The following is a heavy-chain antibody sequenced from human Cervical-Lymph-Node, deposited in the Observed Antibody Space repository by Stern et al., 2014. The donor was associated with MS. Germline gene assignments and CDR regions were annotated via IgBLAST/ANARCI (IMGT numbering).Heavy chain of an antibody. V-gene: IGHV5-51*01. Sequence: VQLVQSGAEVKKPGESLTISCKLSGYSFTIYYIAWVRQLPGKGLEWMGVIYPYDSNTTYSPSVQGQVAISADKSITTAYLQWSSLRASDTAMYYCARHVQGFDYWGQGTLVTVSS. CDR1: GYSFTIYY. CDR2: IYPYDSNT. CDR3: ARHVQGFDY. J-gene: IGHJ4*02.